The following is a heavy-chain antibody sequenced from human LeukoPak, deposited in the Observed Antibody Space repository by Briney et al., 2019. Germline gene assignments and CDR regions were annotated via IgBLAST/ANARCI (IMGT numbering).Heavy chain of an antibody. CDR1: GFTFSSYG. D-gene: IGHD6-19*01. V-gene: IGHV3-30*18. CDR2: ISYDGGHK. CDR3: AKEITRPNRAVAGLNY. Sequence: QPGRSLRLSCAASGFTFSSYGMHWVRQAPGKGLEWVAIISYDGGHKYYADSVKGRFTISRDNSKNTLYLQMNSLRDEDTAMYYCAKEITRPNRAVAGLNYWGQGTLVTVSS. J-gene: IGHJ4*02.